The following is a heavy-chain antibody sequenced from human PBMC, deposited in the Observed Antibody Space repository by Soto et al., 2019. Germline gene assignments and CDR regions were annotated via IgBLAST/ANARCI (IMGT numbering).Heavy chain of an antibody. Sequence: PSETLSLTCTVSGGSISSYYWSWIRQPPGKGLEWIGYIYYSGSTNYNPSLKSRVTISVDTSKNQFSLKLSSVTAADTAVYYCARDQLSGYDFWSGYYKDYYYGMDVWGQGTTVTVSS. CDR2: IYYSGST. J-gene: IGHJ6*02. CDR3: ARDQLSGYDFWSGYYKDYYYGMDV. V-gene: IGHV4-59*01. D-gene: IGHD3-3*01. CDR1: GGSISSYY.